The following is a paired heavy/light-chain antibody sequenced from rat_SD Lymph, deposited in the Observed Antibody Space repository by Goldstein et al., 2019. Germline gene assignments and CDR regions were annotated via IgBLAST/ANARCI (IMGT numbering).Light chain of an antibody. CDR1: QSVSISRYNL. Sequence: DIVLTQSPALAVSLGQRATISCRASQSVSISRYNLMHWYQQKPGQQPKLLIYRASNLASGIPARFSGSGSGTDFTLTINPVQADDIATYYCQQSRESPPTFGGGTKLELK. CDR3: QQSRESPPT. CDR2: RAS. J-gene: IGKJ1*01. V-gene: IGKV3S19*01.
Heavy chain of an antibody. J-gene: IGHJ3*01. V-gene: IGHV5-29*01. D-gene: IGHD1-10*01. CDR3: TRVGNNYDWFAY. Sequence: EVQLVESGGGLVQPGRSMKLSCAASGFTFSNYGMAWVRQAPTKGLEWVATISYDGSSTYYRDSVKGRFTISRDNAKSTLYLQMNSLRSEDTATYYCTRVGNNYDWFAYWGQGTLVTVSS. CDR1: GFTFSNYG. CDR2: ISYDGSST.